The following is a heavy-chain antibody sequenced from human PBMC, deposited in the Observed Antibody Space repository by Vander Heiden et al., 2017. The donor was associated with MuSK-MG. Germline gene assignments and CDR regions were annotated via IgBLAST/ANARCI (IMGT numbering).Heavy chain of an antibody. CDR1: GFTFDHYA. J-gene: IGHJ6*02. CDR3: AKDGRFKAYYYYYGMDV. Sequence: EVQLVESGGGLVQPGRSLRLSCAASGFTFDHYALHWVRQAPGKGLEWVSGISWNSGSIGYADSVKGRFTISRDNAKNSLYLQMNSLRAEDTALYYCAKDGRFKAYYYYYGMDVWGQGTTVTVSS. D-gene: IGHD1-26*01. CDR2: ISWNSGSI. V-gene: IGHV3-9*01.